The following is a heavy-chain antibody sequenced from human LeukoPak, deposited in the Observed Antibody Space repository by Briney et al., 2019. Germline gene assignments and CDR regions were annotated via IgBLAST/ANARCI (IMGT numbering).Heavy chain of an antibody. V-gene: IGHV3-30*04. D-gene: IGHD6-19*01. Sequence: GKSLRLSCVASGFSFSDSVIHWVRQAPGKGLEWVAVISHDVKTTYYADSAKGRFTISRDNSKNTLYLQMNSLRAEDTAVYYCAKGEDSSGWLDYYYGMDVWGQGTTVTVSS. CDR2: ISHDVKTT. CDR3: AKGEDSSGWLDYYYGMDV. CDR1: GFSFSDSV. J-gene: IGHJ6*02.